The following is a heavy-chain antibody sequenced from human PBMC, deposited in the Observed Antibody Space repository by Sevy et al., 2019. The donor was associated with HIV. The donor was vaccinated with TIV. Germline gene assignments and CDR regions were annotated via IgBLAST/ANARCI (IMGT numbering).Heavy chain of an antibody. V-gene: IGHV3-33*01. CDR1: GFAFNTFG. CDR2: ISFDENIE. Sequence: GGSLRLSCAASGFAFNTFGMHWVRRAPGKGLEWVAFISFDENIEYYADSVKGRFTISRDNSKNMLYLQMNSLRAEETAMYYCARDRYCSTSRCYNWIDPWGQGTLVTVSS. D-gene: IGHD2-2*01. CDR3: ARDRYCSTSRCYNWIDP. J-gene: IGHJ5*02.